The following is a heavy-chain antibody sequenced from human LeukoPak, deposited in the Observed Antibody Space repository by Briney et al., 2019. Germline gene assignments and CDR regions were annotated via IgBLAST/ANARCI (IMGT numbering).Heavy chain of an antibody. CDR2: IKQDGSEK. D-gene: IGHD2-2*01. CDR1: GFTFSSYW. Sequence: GGSLRLSCAASGFTFSSYWMSWVRQAPGKGLEWVAKIKQDGSEKDYVDSVKGRFTLSRDNAKNSLYLQMNSLRAENTAVYYCARPLKDIVVVPAAFDEDYYYYGMDVWGQGTTVTVS. J-gene: IGHJ6*02. CDR3: ARPLKDIVVVPAAFDEDYYYYGMDV. V-gene: IGHV3-7*01.